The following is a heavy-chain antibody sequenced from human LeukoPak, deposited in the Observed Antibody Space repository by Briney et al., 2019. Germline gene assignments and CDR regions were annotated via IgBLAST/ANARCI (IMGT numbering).Heavy chain of an antibody. CDR1: GYTFTSYA. V-gene: IGHV1-69*01. J-gene: IGHJ3*02. CDR3: ARAVGTIRRDAFDI. CDR2: IIPIFGTA. D-gene: IGHD3-3*01. Sequence: KVSCKASGYTFTSYAISWVRQAPGQGLEWMGGIIPIFGTANYAQKFQGRVTITADESTSTAYMELSSLRSEDTAVYYCARAVGTIRRDAFDIWGQGTMVTVSS.